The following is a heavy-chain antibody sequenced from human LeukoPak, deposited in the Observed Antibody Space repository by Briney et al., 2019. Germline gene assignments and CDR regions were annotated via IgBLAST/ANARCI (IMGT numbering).Heavy chain of an antibody. CDR1: GGSISSYY. D-gene: IGHD3-10*01. V-gene: IGHV4-59*01. CDR3: ARYISMVRGVIMANWFDP. CDR2: ISYSGST. Sequence: SETLSLTCTVSGGSISSYYWSCIRQPPGKGLEWIGYISYSGSTNYNPSLKSRVTISVDTSKNQFSLKLSSVTAADTAVYYCARYISMVRGVIMANWFDPWGQGTLVTVSS. J-gene: IGHJ5*02.